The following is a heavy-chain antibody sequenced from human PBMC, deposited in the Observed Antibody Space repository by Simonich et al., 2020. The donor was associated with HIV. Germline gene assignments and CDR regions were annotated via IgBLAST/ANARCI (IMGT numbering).Heavy chain of an antibody. CDR1: GYTFTSYD. Sequence: QVQLVQSGAEVKKPGASVKGSCKASGYTFTSYDMHWVRHATGQGLEWMGIINPSGASTSYEQKFQGRVNITRETSTSKVYMELSSLRSEDTAVYYCARGEGVVTVFDYWGQGTLVTVSS. CDR2: INPSGAST. V-gene: IGHV1-46*01. CDR3: ARGEGVVTVFDY. J-gene: IGHJ4*02. D-gene: IGHD2-21*02.